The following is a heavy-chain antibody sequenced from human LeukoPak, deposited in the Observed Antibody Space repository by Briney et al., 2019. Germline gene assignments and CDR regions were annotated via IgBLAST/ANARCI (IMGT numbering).Heavy chain of an antibody. CDR3: AELGITMIGGV. Sequence: GGSLRLSCAASGFTFSSYGMSWVRQAPGKGLEWVSAISGSGGSTYYADSVKGRFTISRDNAKNSLYLQMNSLRAEDSAVYYCAELGITMIGGVWGKGTTVTISS. CDR2: ISGSGGST. J-gene: IGHJ6*04. V-gene: IGHV3-23*01. CDR1: GFTFSSYG. D-gene: IGHD3-10*02.